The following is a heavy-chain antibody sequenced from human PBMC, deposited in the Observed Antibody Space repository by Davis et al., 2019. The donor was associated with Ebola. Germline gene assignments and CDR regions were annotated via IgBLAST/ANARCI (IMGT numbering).Heavy chain of an antibody. CDR2: IYYSGST. J-gene: IGHJ4*02. V-gene: IGHV4-31*03. CDR3: ARLVAQYDSDAYAYFDF. D-gene: IGHD3-16*01. CDR1: GGSISSGGYY. Sequence: MPSETLSLTCTVSGGSISSGGYYWSWIRQHPGKGLEWIGYIYYSGSTYYNPSLKSRVTISVDTSKNQFSLKLHSVTAADTAVYYCARLVAQYDSDAYAYFDFWGQGTQVTVSS.